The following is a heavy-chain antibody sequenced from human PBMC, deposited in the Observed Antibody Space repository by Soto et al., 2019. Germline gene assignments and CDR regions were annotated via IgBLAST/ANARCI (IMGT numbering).Heavy chain of an antibody. Sequence: QVQLVESGGGVVQPGRSLRLSCAASGFTFSGLGMHWVRQAPGKGLEWVAVIRYDGSNIYYADAVKGRFTISRDNSKDSLYRQTNSLRADDTAVYYCARDGVGHTTFFGYFDYWGQGTLVTVSS. CDR3: ARDGVGHTTFFGYFDY. D-gene: IGHD1-26*01. CDR2: IRYDGSNI. CDR1: GFTFSGLG. V-gene: IGHV3-33*01. J-gene: IGHJ4*02.